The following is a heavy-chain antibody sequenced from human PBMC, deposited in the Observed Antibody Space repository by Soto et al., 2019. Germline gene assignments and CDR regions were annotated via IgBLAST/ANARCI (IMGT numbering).Heavy chain of an antibody. D-gene: IGHD2-2*01. J-gene: IGHJ5*02. CDR1: GGSISSSSYY. V-gene: IGHV4-39*01. CDR3: ASRIVVVPAAQKAYNWFDP. CDR2: IYYSGST. Sequence: QLQLQESGPGLVKPSETLSLTCTVSGGSISSSSYYWGWIRQPPGKGLEWIGSIYYSGSTYYNPSLKSRVTISVDTSKNQFSLKLSSVTAADTAVYYCASRIVVVPAAQKAYNWFDPWGQGTLVTVSS.